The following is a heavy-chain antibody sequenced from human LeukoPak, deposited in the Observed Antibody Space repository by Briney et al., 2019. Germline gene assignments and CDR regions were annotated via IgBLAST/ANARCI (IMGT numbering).Heavy chain of an antibody. V-gene: IGHV3-11*04. CDR2: ISNSGSTI. Sequence: PGGSLRLSCAASGFTFSDHYMSWIRQAPGKGLEWVSYISNSGSTIYYADSVKGRFTISRDNAKNSLYLQMNSLRAEDTAVYYRARAGRHCSGGSCFLLGYWGQGTLVTVSS. D-gene: IGHD2-15*01. J-gene: IGHJ4*02. CDR1: GFTFSDHY. CDR3: ARAGRHCSGGSCFLLGY.